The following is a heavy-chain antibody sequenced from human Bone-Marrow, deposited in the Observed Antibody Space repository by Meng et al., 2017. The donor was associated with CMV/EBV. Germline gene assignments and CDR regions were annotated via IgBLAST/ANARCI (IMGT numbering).Heavy chain of an antibody. CDR2: VYPGDSDT. D-gene: IGHD3-22*01. J-gene: IGHJ1*01. V-gene: IGHV5-51*01. CDR3: ARDYDSTTFNYAFNY. CDR1: GYLFDGCW. Sequence: SGYLFDGCWIGWVRQMPGQGLEWVGSVYPGDSDTRYSPSFEGRVTISADTSRTTAYLEWSSLKASDTGLYFCARDYDSTTFNYAFNYWGQGTLVTVSS.